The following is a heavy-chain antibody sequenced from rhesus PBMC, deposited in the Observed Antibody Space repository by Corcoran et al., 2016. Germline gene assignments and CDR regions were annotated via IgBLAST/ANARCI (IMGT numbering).Heavy chain of an antibody. CDR3: ARGSYDGSGPLDY. D-gene: IGHD2-21*01. CDR2: IYWDDDK. Sequence: QVTLKESGPALVKPTQTLTLTCTFSGFSLSTSGVRVGWIRQPPGKALEWLGIIYWDDDKYYSTSLKGRLTITKDPSKNQVVLTMTNMNPVDTATYYCARGSYDGSGPLDYWGQGVLVTVSS. J-gene: IGHJ4*01. CDR1: GFSLSTSGVR. V-gene: IGHV2S1*01.